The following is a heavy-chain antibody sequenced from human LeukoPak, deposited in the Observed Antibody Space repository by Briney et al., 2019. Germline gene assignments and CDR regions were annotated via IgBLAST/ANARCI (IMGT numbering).Heavy chain of an antibody. CDR2: IYCSGST. D-gene: IGHD4-17*01. V-gene: IGHV4-59*01. CDR3: ARNPLDYGDYFFDY. CDR1: GGSISSYY. Sequence: SETLSLTCTVSGGSISSYYWSWIRQPPGKGLEWIGYIYCSGSTNYNPSLKSRVTISVDTSKNQFSLKLSSVTAADTAVYYCARNPLDYGDYFFDYWGQGTLVPVSS. J-gene: IGHJ4*02.